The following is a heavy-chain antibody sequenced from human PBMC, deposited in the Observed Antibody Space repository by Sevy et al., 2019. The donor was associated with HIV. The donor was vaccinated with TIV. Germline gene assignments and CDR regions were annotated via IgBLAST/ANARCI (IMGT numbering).Heavy chain of an antibody. D-gene: IGHD1-26*01. CDR2: FKSKIHGGTT. CDR1: GFIFGDYG. CDR3: TRWSGSQSIFDY. J-gene: IGHJ4*02. Sequence: GSLRLSCTASGFIFGDYGMSWVRQAPGKGLEWIAFFKSKIHGGTTENAAPVKGRFTISRDDSKNIVYLQMSNLKTKDTAVYYCTRWSGSQSIFDYWGQGTLVTVSS. V-gene: IGHV3-49*04.